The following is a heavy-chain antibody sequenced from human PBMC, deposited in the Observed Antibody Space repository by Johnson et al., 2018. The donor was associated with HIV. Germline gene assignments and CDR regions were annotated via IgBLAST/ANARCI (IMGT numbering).Heavy chain of an antibody. D-gene: IGHD5-12*01. Sequence: VQLVESGGGVVRPGGSLRLSCVASGFTFDDYGMSWVRQAPGKGLEWVSGINWNGGSTGYTDSVKGRFTISRDNAKNSLYLQMNSLRAEDTALYYCARVSRLGDIGVLSHAFDIWGQGTMVTVSS. CDR1: GFTFDDYG. CDR3: ARVSRLGDIGVLSHAFDI. V-gene: IGHV3-20*04. CDR2: INWNGGST. J-gene: IGHJ3*02.